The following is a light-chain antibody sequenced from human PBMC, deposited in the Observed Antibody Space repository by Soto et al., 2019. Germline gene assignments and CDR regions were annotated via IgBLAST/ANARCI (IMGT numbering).Light chain of an antibody. CDR1: QGIRNY. J-gene: IGKJ3*01. CDR2: DAS. Sequence: DIQMTQSPTSLSASVGDRVTITCRASQGIRNYVAWYQQIPGKAPKLLIYDASTLQSGVPSRFSGSGSWTDFTLTLNGLQPEDVATYSCQKYSSVPVFGPGTKVDI. V-gene: IGKV1-27*01. CDR3: QKYSSVPV.